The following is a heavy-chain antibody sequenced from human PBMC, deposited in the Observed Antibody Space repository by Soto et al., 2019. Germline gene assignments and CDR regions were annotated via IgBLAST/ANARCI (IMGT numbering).Heavy chain of an antibody. CDR2: ISDSGGQT. J-gene: IGHJ4*02. CDR1: GFTFSNYV. V-gene: IGHV3-23*01. CDR3: AKERQTAY. Sequence: GGSLRLSCAASGFTFSNYVMTWPRQAPGKGLEWVSCISDSGGQTYCADSVKGRFTISRDNSKNTLYLQMNSLRAEDTAVYYCAKERQTAYWGQGTLVTVSS.